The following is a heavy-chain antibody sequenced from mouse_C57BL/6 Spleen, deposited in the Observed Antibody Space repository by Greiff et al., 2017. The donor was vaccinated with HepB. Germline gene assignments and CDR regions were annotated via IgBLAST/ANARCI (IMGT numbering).Heavy chain of an antibody. CDR1: GYTFTSYW. J-gene: IGHJ1*03. Sequence: VQLQQSGAELVKPGASVKMSCKASGYTFTSYWITWVKQRPGQGLEWIGDIYPGSGSTNYNEKFKSKATLTVDTSSSTAYMQLSSLTSEDSAVYYGARGDYDDGDWYFDVWGTGTTVTVSS. CDR2: IYPGSGST. D-gene: IGHD2-4*01. CDR3: ARGDYDDGDWYFDV. V-gene: IGHV1-55*01.